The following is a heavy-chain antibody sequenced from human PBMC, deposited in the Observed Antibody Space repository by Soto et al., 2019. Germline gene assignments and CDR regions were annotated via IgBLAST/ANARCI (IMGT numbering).Heavy chain of an antibody. CDR2: IYYSGST. J-gene: IGHJ4*02. V-gene: IGHV4-31*03. CDR1: GGSISSGGYY. D-gene: IGHD3-3*01. CDR3: ARGGYDFWSGYPFDY. Sequence: SETLSLTCTVSGGSISSGGYYWSWIRQHPGKGLEWIGYIYYSGSTNYNPSLKSRVTISVDTSKNQFSMKLSSVTAADTALYFCARGGYDFWSGYPFDYWGQGTLVTVSS.